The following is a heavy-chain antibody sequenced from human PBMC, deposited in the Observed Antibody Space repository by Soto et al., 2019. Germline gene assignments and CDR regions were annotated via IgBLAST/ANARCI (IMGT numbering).Heavy chain of an antibody. D-gene: IGHD3-16*01. CDR1: GGSTSSDNY. CDR2: IYYSGNT. Sequence: SLTCTVSGGSTSSDNYWSWIRQPPGKGLEWIGHIYYSGNTDYNPSLKSRLAISIDTSKNQFSLKLSSVTAADTAVYFCAREGGESSDGVYGFDAWGQGSLVTVSS. J-gene: IGHJ4*02. V-gene: IGHV4-30-4*01. CDR3: AREGGESSDGVYGFDA.